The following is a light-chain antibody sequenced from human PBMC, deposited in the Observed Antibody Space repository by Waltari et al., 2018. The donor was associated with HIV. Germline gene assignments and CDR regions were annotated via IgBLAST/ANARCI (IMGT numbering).Light chain of an antibody. CDR1: SSNIGADYD. V-gene: IGLV1-40*01. Sequence: QSVLTQPPSVSGAPGQRVTISRTGGSSNIGADYDVHWYQQIQGKAPKLLISGNKNRPSGVPDRFSASKSGTSASLAITGLQAEDEADYFCQSYDRSLSASVVFGGGTKLTVL. CDR2: GNK. J-gene: IGLJ2*01. CDR3: QSYDRSLSASVV.